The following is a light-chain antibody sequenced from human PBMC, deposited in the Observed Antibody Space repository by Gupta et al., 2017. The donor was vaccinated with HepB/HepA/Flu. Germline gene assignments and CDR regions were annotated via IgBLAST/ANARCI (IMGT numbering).Light chain of an antibody. Sequence: EIVLTQSPGPLSLSPGARTTIPCRASQIVSHNYLAWYQQKPGQAPGLLIYGASSRATGIPDRFSGSGSGTDFTLTISRLEPEDFAVYYCQQYGTSPMYTFGQGTKLEIK. J-gene: IGKJ2*01. CDR2: GAS. CDR1: QIVSHNY. CDR3: QQYGTSPMYT. V-gene: IGKV3-20*01.